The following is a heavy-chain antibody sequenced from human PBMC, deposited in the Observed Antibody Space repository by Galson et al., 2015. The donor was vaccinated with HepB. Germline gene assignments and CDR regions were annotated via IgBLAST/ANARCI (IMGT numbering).Heavy chain of an antibody. V-gene: IGHV4-34*01. Sequence: SETLSLTCAVYGGSFSGYYWSWIRQPPGEGLEWIGEINHSGSTNYNPSLKSRVTISVDTSKNQFSLKLSSVTAADTAVYYCARGLGAAAALYYFDYWGQGTLVTVSS. D-gene: IGHD6-13*01. CDR3: ARGLGAAAALYYFDY. CDR2: INHSGST. J-gene: IGHJ4*02. CDR1: GGSFSGYY.